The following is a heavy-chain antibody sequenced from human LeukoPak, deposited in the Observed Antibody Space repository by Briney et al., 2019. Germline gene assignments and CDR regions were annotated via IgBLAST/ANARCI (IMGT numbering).Heavy chain of an antibody. CDR3: ARDPIRYCSTTSCYTY. CDR2: ISTSGSTM. J-gene: IGHJ4*02. Sequence: GGSLILSCAASGFTFSSYEMNWVRQAPGKGLGWVSYISTSGSTMYYADSVKGRFTISRDNAKNSLYLQLNSLRAEDTAVYYCARDPIRYCSTTSCYTYWGQGTLVTVSS. V-gene: IGHV3-48*03. CDR1: GFTFSSYE. D-gene: IGHD2-2*02.